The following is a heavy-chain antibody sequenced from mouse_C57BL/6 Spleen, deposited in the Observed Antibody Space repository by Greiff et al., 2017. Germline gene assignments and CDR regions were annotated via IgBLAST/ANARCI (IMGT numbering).Heavy chain of an antibody. CDR3: ARERGYYYGSSYAMDY. CDR1: GYTFTSYW. CDR2: INPSNGGT. J-gene: IGHJ4*01. Sequence: VQLQQPGTELVKPGASVKLSCKASGYTFTSYWMHWVKQRPGQGLEWIGNINPSNGGTNYNEKFKSKATLTVDKSSSTAYMQLSRLTSEDTAVYYCARERGYYYGSSYAMDYWGQGTSVTVSS. V-gene: IGHV1-53*01. D-gene: IGHD1-1*01.